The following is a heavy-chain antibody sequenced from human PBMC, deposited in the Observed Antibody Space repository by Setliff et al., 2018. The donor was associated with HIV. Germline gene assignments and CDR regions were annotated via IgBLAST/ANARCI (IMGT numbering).Heavy chain of an antibody. CDR2: IQQHGSEI. CDR3: ANMQWASNAWYSFDY. CDR1: GYTFSSYW. Sequence: GGSLRLSCAASGYTFSSYWMAWVRQCPGKGLEWVANIQQHGSEIHYVASVEGRFTISRDNAKNSMYLQMNSLRAEDTAVYYCANMQWASNAWYSFDYWGQGALVTVSS. V-gene: IGHV3-7*05. D-gene: IGHD6-19*01. J-gene: IGHJ4*02.